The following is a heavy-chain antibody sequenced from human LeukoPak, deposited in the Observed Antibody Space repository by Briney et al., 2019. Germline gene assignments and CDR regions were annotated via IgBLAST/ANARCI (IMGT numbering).Heavy chain of an antibody. V-gene: IGHV1-8*03. CDR1: GYTFTSYD. J-gene: IGHJ6*03. CDR2: MNPNSGNT. Sequence: GASVKVSCKASGYTFTSYDINWVRQATGQGLEWMGWMNPNSGNTGYAQKFQGRVTITRNTSISTAYMELSSLRSEDTAVYYCARMVRPGFYYYYYYMDVWGKGTTVTVSS. CDR3: ARMVRPGFYYYYYYMDV. D-gene: IGHD3-10*01.